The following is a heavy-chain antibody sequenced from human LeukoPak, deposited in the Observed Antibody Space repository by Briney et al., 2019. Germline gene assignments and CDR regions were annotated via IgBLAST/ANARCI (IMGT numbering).Heavy chain of an antibody. V-gene: IGHV4-34*01. D-gene: IGHD3-16*01. CDR2: INHSGSA. Sequence: PSETLSLTCAVYDGSFSGYYCSWIRQPPGKGLEWIGEINHSGSANYNPSLKSRVTILLDTSKNQFSLRLTSVTAADTAIYYCARVGPRGTSDYWGQGTLVTVSS. J-gene: IGHJ4*02. CDR1: DGSFSGYY. CDR3: ARVGPRGTSDY.